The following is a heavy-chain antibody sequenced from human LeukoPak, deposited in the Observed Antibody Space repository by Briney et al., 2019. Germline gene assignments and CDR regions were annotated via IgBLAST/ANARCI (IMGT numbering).Heavy chain of an antibody. D-gene: IGHD3-22*01. CDR2: ISGSGGGT. CDR1: GFTFSSYA. CDR3: AKDHYYDSSGSPDAFDI. J-gene: IGHJ3*02. V-gene: IGHV3-23*01. Sequence: GGSLRLSCAASGFTFSSYAMSWVRQAPGKGLEWVSAISGSGGGTYYADSVKGRFTISRDNSKNTLYLQMNSLRAEDTAVYYCAKDHYYDSSGSPDAFDIWGQGTMVTVSS.